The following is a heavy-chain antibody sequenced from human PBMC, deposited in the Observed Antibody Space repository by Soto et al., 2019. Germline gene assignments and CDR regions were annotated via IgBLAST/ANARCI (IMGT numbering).Heavy chain of an antibody. CDR1: GFTFSSYS. J-gene: IGHJ6*02. CDR3: ARDSSLPKQVVHPREYYYYGMDV. D-gene: IGHD6-6*01. Sequence: PGGSLRLSCAASGFTFSSYSMNWARQAPGKGLEWVSSISSSSSYIYYADSVKGRFTISRDNAKNSLYLQMNSLRAEDTAVYYCARDSSLPKQVVHPREYYYYGMDVWGQGTTVTVSS. CDR2: ISSSSSYI. V-gene: IGHV3-21*01.